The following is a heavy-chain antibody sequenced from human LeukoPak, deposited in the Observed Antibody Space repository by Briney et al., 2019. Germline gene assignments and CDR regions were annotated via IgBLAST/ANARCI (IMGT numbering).Heavy chain of an antibody. J-gene: IGHJ4*02. D-gene: IGHD2-15*01. CDR3: AKGTLGYCSGGSCYSGY. CDR2: ISGSGGST. CDR1: GFSFSTYA. Sequence: GGSLRLSCAASGFSFSTYAMSWVRQAPGKGLEWVSTISGSGGSTDFADSVKGRFTVSRDNSKNTLYLQMSSLRAEDTAVYYCAKGTLGYCSGGSCYSGYWGQGTLVTVSS. V-gene: IGHV3-23*01.